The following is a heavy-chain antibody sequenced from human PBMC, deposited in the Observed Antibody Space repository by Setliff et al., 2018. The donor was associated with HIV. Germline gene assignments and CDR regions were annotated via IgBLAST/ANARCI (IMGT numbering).Heavy chain of an antibody. V-gene: IGHV4-59*08. J-gene: IGHJ5*02. CDR1: GASIGNYY. CDR3: ARHSGSGYYLIDP. D-gene: IGHD3-22*01. Sequence: SETLSLTCTVSGASIGNYYGSWIRQPPGKGLEWIGYIYNSGSTTYNPSLKSRVTISLDASKNQFSLKLSPVTAADTAVYYCARHSGSGYYLIDPWGQGTLVTVSS. CDR2: IYNSGST.